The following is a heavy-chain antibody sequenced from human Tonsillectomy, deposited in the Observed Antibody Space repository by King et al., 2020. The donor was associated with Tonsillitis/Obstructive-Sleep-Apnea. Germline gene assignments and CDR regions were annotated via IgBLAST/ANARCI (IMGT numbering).Heavy chain of an antibody. V-gene: IGHV3-11*01. CDR1: GFTFSDYY. CDR2: ISSSSSTI. Sequence: VQLVESGGGLVKPGESLRLSCAASGFTFSDYYMSWFRQAPGKGLEWVSYISSSSSTIYYADYVKGRFTISRDNAKNSLYLQMNSLRAEDTAVYYCASPKYYYDSDGYYFDYWGQGTLVTVSS. J-gene: IGHJ4*02. CDR3: ASPKYYYDSDGYYFDY. D-gene: IGHD3-22*01.